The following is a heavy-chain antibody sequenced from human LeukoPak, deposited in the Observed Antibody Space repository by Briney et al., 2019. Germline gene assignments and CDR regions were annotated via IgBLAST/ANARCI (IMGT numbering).Heavy chain of an antibody. D-gene: IGHD3-22*01. V-gene: IGHV4-59*01. CDR3: ARAAHDSSGYYYEGEYYFAY. Sequence: PPETLSLTCTVSGGSISSYYRSWIRQPPGKGLEWIGYIYYSGSTNYNPSLKSRVTISVDTSKNQFSLKLSSVTAADTAVYYCARAAHDSSGYYYEGEYYFAYWGQGTLVTVSS. J-gene: IGHJ4*02. CDR1: GGSISSYY. CDR2: IYYSGST.